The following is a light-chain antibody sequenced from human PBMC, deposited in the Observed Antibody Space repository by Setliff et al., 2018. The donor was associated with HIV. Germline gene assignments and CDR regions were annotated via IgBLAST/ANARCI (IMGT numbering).Light chain of an antibody. J-gene: IGLJ2*01. V-gene: IGLV2-11*01. CDR2: DVT. CDR3: CSYAGKYTFL. Sequence: QSALTQPRSVSGSPGQSVTISCTGTSSDVGGYNYVTWYVQYTGKPPKFLIYDVTKRPSGVHYRFSGSKSGNTASLTISGLQPEDEGDYYCCSYAGKYTFLFGGGTK. CDR1: SSDVGGYNY.